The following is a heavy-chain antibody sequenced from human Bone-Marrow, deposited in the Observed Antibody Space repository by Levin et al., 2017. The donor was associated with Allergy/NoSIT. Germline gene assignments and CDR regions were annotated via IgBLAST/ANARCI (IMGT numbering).Heavy chain of an antibody. D-gene: IGHD1-26*01. V-gene: IGHV3-30*03. CDR1: GFTFSNYG. Sequence: GGSLRLSCAASGFTFSNYGMHWVRQAPGKGLEWVSLISSDKTNKYYADSVKGRFTISRDNSKSTLFLQMNSLRIEDTAVYYCAREVGASDYWGRGTLVTVSS. J-gene: IGHJ4*02. CDR2: ISSDKTNK. CDR3: AREVGASDY.